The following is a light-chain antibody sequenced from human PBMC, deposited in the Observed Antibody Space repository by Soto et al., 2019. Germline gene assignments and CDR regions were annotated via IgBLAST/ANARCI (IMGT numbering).Light chain of an antibody. CDR3: CSYAGSSTHVV. CDR1: SSDVGSYNL. V-gene: IGLV2-23*02. Sequence: QSALTQPASVSGSPGQSITISCTGTSSDVGSYNLVSWYQQHPGKAPKLMIYEVSKRPSGVSNRFSGSKSGNTASLTISGRQAEDEAEYYCCSYAGSSTHVVFGGGTKLTVL. CDR2: EVS. J-gene: IGLJ2*01.